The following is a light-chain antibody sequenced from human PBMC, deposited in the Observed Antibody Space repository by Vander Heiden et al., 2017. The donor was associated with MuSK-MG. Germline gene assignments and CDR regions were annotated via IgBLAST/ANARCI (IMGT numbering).Light chain of an antibody. CDR1: RTVLYSSNNKNY. J-gene: IGKJ4*01. CDR2: WAS. V-gene: IGKV4-1*01. Sequence: DIVMTQSPDSLAVSLGERATINCKSSRTVLYSSNNKNYLAWYQQKPGQPPKLLIYWASTRESGVPDRFSGSGSGTDFTLTISSLQAEDVAVYYCHQDDSSPQTFGGGTKVEIK. CDR3: HQDDSSPQT.